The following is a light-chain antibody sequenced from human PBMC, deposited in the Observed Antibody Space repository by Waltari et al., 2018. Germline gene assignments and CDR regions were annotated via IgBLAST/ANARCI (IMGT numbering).Light chain of an antibody. CDR1: SSDVGGYNY. CDR2: DVS. CDR3: SSYTSSRTVV. J-gene: IGLJ2*01. Sequence: QSALTQPASVSGSPGQSITISCTGTSSDVGGYNYVSWYQPHPGKAPRLMIYDVSNRPSGVSNRFSGAKSGNTASLTISGLQAEDEAEYYCSSYTSSRTVVFGGGTQVTVL. V-gene: IGLV2-14*03.